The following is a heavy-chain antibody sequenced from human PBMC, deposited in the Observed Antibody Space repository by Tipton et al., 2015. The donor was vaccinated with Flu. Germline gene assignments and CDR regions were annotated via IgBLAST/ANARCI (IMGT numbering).Heavy chain of an antibody. V-gene: IGHV4-59*01. CDR1: GGSISSYY. Sequence: TLSLACTVSGGSISSYYWSWIRQPPGKGLERIGYIYYSGSTNYNPSLKSRVTISVDTSKNQFSLKLSSVTAADTAVYYCARGGSRVVPAAIGAFDIWGQGTMVTVSS. CDR2: IYYSGST. J-gene: IGHJ3*02. D-gene: IGHD2-2*02. CDR3: ARGGSRVVPAAIGAFDI.